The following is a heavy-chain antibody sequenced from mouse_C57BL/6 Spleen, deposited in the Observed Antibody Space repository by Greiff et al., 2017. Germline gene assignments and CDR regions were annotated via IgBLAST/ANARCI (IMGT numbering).Heavy chain of an antibody. CDR2: IYPGDGDT. J-gene: IGHJ4*01. D-gene: IGHD2-10*02. CDR1: GYAFSSYW. Sequence: QVQLQQSGAELVKPGASVKISCKASGYAFSSYWMNWVKQRPGKGLEWIGQIYPGDGDTNYNGKFKGKAKLTADKSSSTAYMQLSSLTSEDSAVYFCARWPLENEGGYAMDYWGQGTSVTVSS. V-gene: IGHV1-80*01. CDR3: ARWPLENEGGYAMDY.